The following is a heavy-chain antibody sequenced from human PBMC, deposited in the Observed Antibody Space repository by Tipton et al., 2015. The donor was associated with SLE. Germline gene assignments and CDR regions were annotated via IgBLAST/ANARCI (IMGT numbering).Heavy chain of an antibody. CDR1: GYTFTSYG. Sequence: QLVQSGAEVKKPGASVKVSCKASGYTFTSYGISWVRQAPGHGLEWMGWISAYNGNTNYAQKRQGRVTMTTDTSTGTAYMELRSLRSDDTAVYYCAKVHHFNDFWIAYRDFDYWGQGTLVTVSS. CDR2: ISAYNGNT. J-gene: IGHJ4*02. CDR3: AKVHHFNDFWIAYRDFDY. D-gene: IGHD3-3*01. V-gene: IGHV1-18*01.